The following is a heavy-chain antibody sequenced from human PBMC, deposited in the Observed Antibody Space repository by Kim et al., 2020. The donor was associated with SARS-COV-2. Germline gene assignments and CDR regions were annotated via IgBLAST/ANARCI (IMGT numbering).Heavy chain of an antibody. CDR2: IWYDGSNK. J-gene: IGHJ6*02. V-gene: IGHV3-33*08. Sequence: GESLRLSCAASGFTFSSYGMHWVRQAPGKGLEWVAVIWYDGSNKYYADSVKGRFTISRDNSKNTLYLQMNSLRAEDTAVYYCARGAEDYYDSSGYYYYGMDVWGQGTTVTVSS. CDR3: ARGAEDYYDSSGYYYYGMDV. D-gene: IGHD3-22*01. CDR1: GFTFSSYG.